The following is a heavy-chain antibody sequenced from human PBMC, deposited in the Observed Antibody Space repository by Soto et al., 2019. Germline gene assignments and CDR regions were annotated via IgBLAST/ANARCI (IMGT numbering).Heavy chain of an antibody. J-gene: IGHJ6*02. CDR1: GFTFSGYW. V-gene: IGHV3-7*05. CDR3: AREAV. CDR2: IKQDGSEQ. Sequence: EVQLVESGGGLVQPGGSLRLSCAASGFTFSGYWRSWVRQAPGKGLEWVANIKQDGSEQFYVDSVKGRFTISRDNAKNSLYLQMYSLRAEDTAVYYCAREAVWGQGTTVTVSS.